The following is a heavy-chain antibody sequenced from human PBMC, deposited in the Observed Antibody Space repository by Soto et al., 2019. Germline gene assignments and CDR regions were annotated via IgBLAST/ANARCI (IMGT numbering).Heavy chain of an antibody. CDR1: GFTFSTYW. D-gene: IGHD3-22*01. J-gene: IGHJ6*02. V-gene: IGHV3-7*01. Sequence: GGSLRLSCAASGFTFSTYWMSWVRQAPGKGLEWVANIKEDGSEKYYVDSVEGRFTISRDNAKNSLYLQMTSLRAEDTALYYCARGWGYFDSSGFPYLYAMDVWSQGTTVPVSS. CDR3: ARGWGYFDSSGFPYLYAMDV. CDR2: IKEDGSEK.